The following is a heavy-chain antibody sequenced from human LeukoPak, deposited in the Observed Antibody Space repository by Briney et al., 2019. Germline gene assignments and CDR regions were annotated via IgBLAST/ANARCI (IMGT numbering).Heavy chain of an antibody. J-gene: IGHJ3*02. CDR2: ISGSGGTT. D-gene: IGHD6-13*01. CDR1: GFTFSTYA. Sequence: PGGSLRLSCAASGFTFSTYAMSWVRQAPGKGLEWVSAISGSGGTTYYADSVKGRFTISRDNSKNTLFLQMNSLRAEDTAVYYCAKDRSSSSWFDGYDIWGQGTMVTVSS. V-gene: IGHV3-23*01. CDR3: AKDRSSSSWFDGYDI.